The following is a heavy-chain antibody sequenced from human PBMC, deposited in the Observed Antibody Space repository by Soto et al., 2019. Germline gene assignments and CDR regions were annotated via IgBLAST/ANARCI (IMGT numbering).Heavy chain of an antibody. CDR1: GGSISNFY. CDR3: ARADTAMTTPFDY. Sequence: QVQLQESGPGLVKPPETLSLTCTVSGGSISNFYWSWIRQPPGKGLEWIGYVDYSGTANSNPSLKSRVSMSVDTSKNQLSLKVTSVTAADTAMYYCARADTAMTTPFDYWGQGTLVTVSS. V-gene: IGHV4-59*12. D-gene: IGHD5-18*01. J-gene: IGHJ4*02. CDR2: VDYSGTA.